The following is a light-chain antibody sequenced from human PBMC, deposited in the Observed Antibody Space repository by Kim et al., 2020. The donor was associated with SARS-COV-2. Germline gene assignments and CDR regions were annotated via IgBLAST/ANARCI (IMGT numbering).Light chain of an antibody. CDR1: QSISNW. CDR2: DAS. Sequence: LSASVGDRVTITCRASQSISNWLAWYQQKPGKAPKLLIYDASRLRSGVSSRFSGSGSGTEFTLTINNLQPDDFASYYCQQYKTWTFGQGTKVDIK. J-gene: IGKJ1*01. V-gene: IGKV1-5*01. CDR3: QQYKTWT.